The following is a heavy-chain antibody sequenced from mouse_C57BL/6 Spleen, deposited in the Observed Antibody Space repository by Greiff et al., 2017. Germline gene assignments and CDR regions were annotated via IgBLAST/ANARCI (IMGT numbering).Heavy chain of an antibody. J-gene: IGHJ1*03. CDR1: GYSFTGYY. V-gene: IGHV1-42*01. CDR3: ARYYGSSYWYFDV. D-gene: IGHD1-1*01. Sequence: VQLQQSGPELVKPGASVKISCKASGYSFTGYYMNWVKQSPEKSLEWIGEINPSTGGTTYNQKFKAKATLTVDKSSSTAYMQLKSLTSEDSAVXYCARYYGSSYWYFDVWGTGTTVTVSS. CDR2: INPSTGGT.